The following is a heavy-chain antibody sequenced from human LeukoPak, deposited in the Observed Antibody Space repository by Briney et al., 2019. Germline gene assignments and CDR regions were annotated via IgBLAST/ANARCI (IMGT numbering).Heavy chain of an antibody. J-gene: IGHJ4*02. CDR1: GFTFSSYS. V-gene: IGHV3-21*01. CDR3: ARVRANWNEDY. CDR2: ITTTFYT. Sequence: GGSLRLSCAASGFTFSSYSFNWVRQVPGKGLEWVSSITTTFYTYYTDSVKGRFTISRDNAKNSLYLQMISLRAEDTAVYYCARVRANWNEDYWGQGTLVTVSS. D-gene: IGHD1-1*01.